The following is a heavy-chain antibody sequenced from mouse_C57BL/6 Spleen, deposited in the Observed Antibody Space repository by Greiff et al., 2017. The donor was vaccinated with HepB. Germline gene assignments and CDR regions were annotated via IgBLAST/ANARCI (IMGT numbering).Heavy chain of an antibody. V-gene: IGHV2-6*03. D-gene: IGHD6-2*01. CDR1: GFSLTSYG. Sequence: QVQLQQSGPGLVAPSQSLSITCTVSGFSLTSYGVHWVRQPPGKGLEWLVVIWSDGSTTYNSALKSRLSISKDNSKSQVFLKMNSLQTDDTAMYYCARFSGGRTGGYAMDYWGQGTSVTVSS. CDR3: ARFSGGRTGGYAMDY. J-gene: IGHJ4*01. CDR2: IWSDGST.